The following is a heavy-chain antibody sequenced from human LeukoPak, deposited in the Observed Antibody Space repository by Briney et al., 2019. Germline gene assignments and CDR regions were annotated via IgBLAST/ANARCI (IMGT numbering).Heavy chain of an antibody. Sequence: PGGSLRLFCAASGFTFSSYGMHWVRQAPGKGLEWVAFIRYDGSNKYYADSVKGRFTISRDNSKNTLYLQMNSLRAEDTAVYYCAKGPEYQLLWRGGADYWGQGTLVTVSS. J-gene: IGHJ4*02. CDR2: IRYDGSNK. CDR1: GFTFSSYG. D-gene: IGHD2-2*01. V-gene: IGHV3-30*02. CDR3: AKGPEYQLLWRGGADY.